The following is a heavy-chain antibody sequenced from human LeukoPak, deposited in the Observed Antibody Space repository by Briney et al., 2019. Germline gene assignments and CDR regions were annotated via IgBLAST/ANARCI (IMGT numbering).Heavy chain of an antibody. J-gene: IGHJ4*02. CDR2: ISYDGSNK. Sequence: GGSLRLSCAASGFTFSSYAMHWVRQAPGKGLEWVAVISYDGSNKYYADSVEGRFTISRDNSKNTLYLQMNSLRAEDTAVYYCARVGGNSGSAYWGQGTLVTVSS. CDR3: ARVGGNSGSAY. V-gene: IGHV3-30-3*01. D-gene: IGHD2-21*02. CDR1: GFTFSSYA.